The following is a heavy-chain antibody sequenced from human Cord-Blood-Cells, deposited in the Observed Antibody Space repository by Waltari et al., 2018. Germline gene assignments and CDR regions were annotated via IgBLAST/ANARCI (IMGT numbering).Heavy chain of an antibody. Sequence: QVQLQESGPGLVKPSETLSLTCAVPGYSISSGYYWGWIRQPPGKGLGWIGSIFHSGRTYTNPALKSRVTISVDTSENQFSLKLSSVTAADTAVYYCARDQGSFDYWGQGTLVTVSS. D-gene: IGHD3-10*01. CDR2: IFHSGRT. V-gene: IGHV4-38-2*02. CDR3: ARDQGSFDY. J-gene: IGHJ4*02. CDR1: GYSISSGYY.